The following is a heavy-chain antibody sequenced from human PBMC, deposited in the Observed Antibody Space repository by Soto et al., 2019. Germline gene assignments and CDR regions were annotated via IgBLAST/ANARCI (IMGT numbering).Heavy chain of an antibody. V-gene: IGHV1-8*01. D-gene: IGHD6-19*01. CDR1: GYTFTSYE. CDR3: ARGQSGYSSGWSPNDY. Sequence: QVQLVQSGAEVKKPEASVKVSCKASGYTFTSYEINWVRQATGQGLEWMGWMNPNSGNTGYAQKFQGRVTMTRNTSISTAYMELSRLRSEDTAVYYCARGQSGYSSGWSPNDYWGQRTLVTVSS. CDR2: MNPNSGNT. J-gene: IGHJ4*02.